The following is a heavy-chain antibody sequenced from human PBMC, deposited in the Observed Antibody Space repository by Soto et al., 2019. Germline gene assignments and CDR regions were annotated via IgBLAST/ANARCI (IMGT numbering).Heavy chain of an antibody. CDR1: GFTFTTYA. D-gene: IGHD3-10*01. V-gene: IGHV3-23*01. CDR3: LKDFGQHWPTDF. J-gene: IGHJ4*02. CDR2: ISGSGGNT. Sequence: GGSLRLSCAASGFTFTTYAMSWVRQAPGKGLEWVSAISGSGGNTYYADSVKGRFNISRDNSKNTVHLQMNSLRVDDTAVYYCLKDFGQHWPTDFWDQGTLVTVSS.